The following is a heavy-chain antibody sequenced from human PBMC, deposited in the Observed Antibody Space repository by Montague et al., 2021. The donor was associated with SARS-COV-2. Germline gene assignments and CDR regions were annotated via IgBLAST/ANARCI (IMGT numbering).Heavy chain of an antibody. D-gene: IGHD1-7*01. Sequence: SETLSLTCTVSGGSISSSTYYWGWIRQPPGKGLEWVGSIYYSGAISYTPSLSSRVTISVDTSKNQFSLKVSSVTAADTAVYFCARVGRLQNYSLDYWGQGTLVTVSS. CDR3: ARVGRLQNYSLDY. CDR1: GGSISSSTYY. CDR2: IYYSGAI. J-gene: IGHJ4*02. V-gene: IGHV4-39*01.